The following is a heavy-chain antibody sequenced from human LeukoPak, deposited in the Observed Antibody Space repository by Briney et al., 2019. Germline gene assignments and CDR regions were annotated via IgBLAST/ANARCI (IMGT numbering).Heavy chain of an antibody. V-gene: IGHV4-39*01. J-gene: IGHJ4*02. Sequence: SETLSLTCTVSGGSISSTSYYWGWIRQPPGRGLEWIGSIYSGGSASYNPSLKSRLTISVDTSKSQFSLKLSSVTAADTAVYYCARSGTTVVTFDYWGQGTLVTVSS. CDR2: IYSGGSA. CDR3: ARSGTTVVTFDY. CDR1: GGSISSTSYY. D-gene: IGHD4-23*01.